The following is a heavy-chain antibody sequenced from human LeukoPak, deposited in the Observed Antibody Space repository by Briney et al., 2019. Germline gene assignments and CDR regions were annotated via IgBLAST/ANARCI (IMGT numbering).Heavy chain of an antibody. V-gene: IGHV1-69*01. CDR3: ARSLYVWGSYRSHPFGV. Sequence: ASVKVSCKASGGTFSSYAISWVRQAPGQGLEWMGGIIPIFGTANYAQKFQGRVTITADESTSTAYMELSSLRSEDTAVYYCARSLYVWGSYRSHPFGVWGQGTLVTVSS. J-gene: IGHJ4*02. CDR1: GGTFSSYA. D-gene: IGHD3-16*02. CDR2: IIPIFGTA.